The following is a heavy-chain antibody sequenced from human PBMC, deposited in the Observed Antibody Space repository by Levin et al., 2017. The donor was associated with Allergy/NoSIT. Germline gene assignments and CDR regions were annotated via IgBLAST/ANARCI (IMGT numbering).Heavy chain of an antibody. D-gene: IGHD3-22*01. J-gene: IGHJ6*02. CDR1: GGSISSYY. CDR3: ARDLLSDSSGYHGMDV. V-gene: IGHV4-59*01. Sequence: SETLSLTCTVSGGSISSYYWSWIRQPPGKGLEWIGYIYYSGSTNYNPSLKSRVTISVDTSKNQFSLKLSSVTAADTAVYYCARDLLSDSSGYHGMDVWGQGTTVTVPS. CDR2: IYYSGST.